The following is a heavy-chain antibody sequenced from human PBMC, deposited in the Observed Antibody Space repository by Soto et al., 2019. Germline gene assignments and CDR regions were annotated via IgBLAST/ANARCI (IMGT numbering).Heavy chain of an antibody. V-gene: IGHV1-2*02. CDR2: INPNSGGT. CDR3: ELVVVAATDACDT. CDR1: GYTFTGYY. Sequence: ASVKVSCKASGYTFTGYYMHWVRQAPGQGLEWMGWINPNSGGTNYAQKFQGRVTITRDTSISTAYMELSRLRSDDTAVYYCELVVVAATDACDTGGQGTMFTVS. D-gene: IGHD2-15*01. J-gene: IGHJ3*02.